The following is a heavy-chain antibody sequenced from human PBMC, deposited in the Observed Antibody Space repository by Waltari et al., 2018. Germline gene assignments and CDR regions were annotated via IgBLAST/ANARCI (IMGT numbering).Heavy chain of an antibody. CDR3: ARRQLGGPLDP. Sequence: QVHLVQSGAEVQKPGSSVKVSCKASGGSFGRYAVSWVRLAPGQGLGWMGRLVPIFGTPKYGQNFQDRGTITADESTSTVYLELSSLKSEDTALYYCARRQLGGPLDPWGQGTLVTVSS. V-gene: IGHV1-69*15. D-gene: IGHD1-1*01. CDR1: GGSFGRYA. CDR2: LVPIFGTP. J-gene: IGHJ5*02.